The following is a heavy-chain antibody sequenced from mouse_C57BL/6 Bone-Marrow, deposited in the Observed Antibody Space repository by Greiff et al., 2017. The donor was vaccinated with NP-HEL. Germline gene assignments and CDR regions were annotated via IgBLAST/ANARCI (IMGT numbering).Heavy chain of an antibody. J-gene: IGHJ2*01. D-gene: IGHD1-1*01. CDR2: IYPRSGNT. CDR1: GYTFTSYG. CDR3: ARQFGSNYFDY. V-gene: IGHV1-81*01. Sequence: QVQLQQSGAELARPGASVKLSCKASGYTFTSYGISWVKQRTGQGLEWIGEIYPRSGNTYYNEKFKGKATLTADKSSSTAYMELRVLTSEDSAVYFCARQFGSNYFDYWGQGTTLTVSS.